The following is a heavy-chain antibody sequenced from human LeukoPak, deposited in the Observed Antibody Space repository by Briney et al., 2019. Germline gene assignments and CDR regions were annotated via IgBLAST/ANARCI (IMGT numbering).Heavy chain of an antibody. Sequence: SVKVSCKASGGTFSSYAISWVRQAPGQGLEWMGGIIPIFGTANYAQKFQGRATITADESTSTAYMELSSLRSEDTAVYYCAAGNDWLSPLDYWGQGTLVTVSS. CDR1: GGTFSSYA. J-gene: IGHJ4*02. D-gene: IGHD3-9*01. CDR2: IIPIFGTA. CDR3: AAGNDWLSPLDY. V-gene: IGHV1-69*01.